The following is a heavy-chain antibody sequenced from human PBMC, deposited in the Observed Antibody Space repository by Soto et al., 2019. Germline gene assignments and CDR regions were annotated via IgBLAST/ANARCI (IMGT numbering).Heavy chain of an antibody. CDR3: AKNGLDNSPSAIDS. J-gene: IGHJ4*02. CDR1: GFTFSSYA. V-gene: IGHV3-23*01. CDR2: ISGSGGST. Sequence: VGSLRLSCAASGFTFSSYAMSWVRQAPGKGLEWVSAISGSGGSTYYADSVKGRFTISRDNSKNTLYLQMNSLRAEDTAVYYCAKNGLDNSPSAIDSWGPGTLVTVSS. D-gene: IGHD2-8*01.